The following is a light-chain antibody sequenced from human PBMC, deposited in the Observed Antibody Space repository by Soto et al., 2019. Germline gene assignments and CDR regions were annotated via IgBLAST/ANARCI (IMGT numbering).Light chain of an antibody. CDR2: DVT. CDR3: CSYAGTYTWI. Sequence: QSALTQPRSVSGSPGQSVTISCTGTSSNVGSYNYVSWYQQHPGQVPELIIYDVTKRPSGVPDRFSGSKSSNTASLTISGLQVDDEADYYCCSYAGTYTWIFGGRTKLTVL. CDR1: SSNVGSYNY. V-gene: IGLV2-11*01. J-gene: IGLJ2*01.